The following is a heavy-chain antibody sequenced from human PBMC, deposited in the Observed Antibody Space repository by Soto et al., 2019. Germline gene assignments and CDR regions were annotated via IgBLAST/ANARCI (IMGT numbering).Heavy chain of an antibody. V-gene: IGHV1-18*01. D-gene: IGHD3-3*01. CDR3: ARDFGSTVENWFDP. Sequence: GASVKVSCKASGYTFTSYGISWVRQAPGQGLEWMGWISAYNGNTNYAQKLQGRVTMTTDTSTNTAYMELRSLRSDDTAVYYCARDFGSTVENWFDPWGQGTLVTVS. CDR1: GYTFTSYG. CDR2: ISAYNGNT. J-gene: IGHJ5*02.